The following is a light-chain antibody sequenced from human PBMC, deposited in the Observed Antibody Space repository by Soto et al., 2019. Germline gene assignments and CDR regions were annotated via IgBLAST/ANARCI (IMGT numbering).Light chain of an antibody. J-gene: IGLJ2*01. Sequence: QSVLTQPPSVSAAPGQTVTISCSGSSSNIGNNYVSWYQQLPGTAPKLLIYDNNRRPSGIPDRFSDSKSGTSATLGITGLQTGDEADYFCATWDDSLSAVLFGGGTKRTVL. CDR1: SSNIGNNY. CDR2: DNN. V-gene: IGLV1-51*01. CDR3: ATWDDSLSAVL.